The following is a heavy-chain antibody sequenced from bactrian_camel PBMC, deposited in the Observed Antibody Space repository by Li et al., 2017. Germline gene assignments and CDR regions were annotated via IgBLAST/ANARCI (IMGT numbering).Heavy chain of an antibody. CDR2: IDRDGTT. CDR1: GYDRNALC. CDR3: AADLLCPFRHIGNFKRTPSGRDK. J-gene: IGHJ4*01. V-gene: IGHV3S9*01. D-gene: IGHD1*01. Sequence: HVQLVESGGEAVQAGGSLTLTCVASGYDRNALCMGWLRQVPGKERGGVAVIDRDGTTAYADSVKGRFTISQDKANDTLYLEMNSLKPEDTGMYFCAADLLCPFRHIGNFKRTPSGRDKWGQGTQVTVS.